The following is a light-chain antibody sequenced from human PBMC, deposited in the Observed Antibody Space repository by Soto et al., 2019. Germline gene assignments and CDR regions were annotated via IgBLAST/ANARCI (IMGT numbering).Light chain of an antibody. Sequence: QSALTQPASMSGSPGQSITISCTGTSSDVGAYNYVSWYQQHPGKAPKLIIYDVINRPSGVSNHFSGSKSGDTASLIISGLQAEDEADYYCSSYTTSNTYVFGGGTKLTVL. CDR3: SSYTTSNTYV. J-gene: IGLJ1*01. V-gene: IGLV2-14*01. CDR1: SSDVGAYNY. CDR2: DVI.